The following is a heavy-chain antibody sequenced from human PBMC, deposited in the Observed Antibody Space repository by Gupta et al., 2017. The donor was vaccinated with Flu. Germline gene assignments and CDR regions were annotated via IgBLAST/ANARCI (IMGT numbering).Heavy chain of an antibody. D-gene: IGHD6-13*01. CDR3: ARDRGRARGAGFDG. CDR1: GFTFSDYY. CDR2: IDTIGSSI. V-gene: IGHV3-11*01. J-gene: IGHJ1*01. Sequence: QGQLVESGGGLVKPGGSLSLSCAASGFTFSDYYMNWFRQAPGKGLEWVSHIDTIGSSIYSADSVRGRFTVSRDNAKNSIYLQMNSLRAEDTAVYYCARDRGRARGAGFDGWGQGTLVTVSS.